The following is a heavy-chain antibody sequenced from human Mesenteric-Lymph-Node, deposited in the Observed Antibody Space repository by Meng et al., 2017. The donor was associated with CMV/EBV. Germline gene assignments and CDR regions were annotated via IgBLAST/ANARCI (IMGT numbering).Heavy chain of an antibody. D-gene: IGHD1-1*01. CDR2: INHSGST. CDR3: ARALYNWNDRAFDY. V-gene: IGHV4-34*01. Sequence: VYGGSCSGYYWSWIRQPPGKGLEWIGEINHSGSTNYNPSLKSRVTISVDTSKNQFSLKLSSVTAADTAVYYCARALYNWNDRAFDYWGQGTLVTVSS. CDR1: GGSCSGYY. J-gene: IGHJ4*02.